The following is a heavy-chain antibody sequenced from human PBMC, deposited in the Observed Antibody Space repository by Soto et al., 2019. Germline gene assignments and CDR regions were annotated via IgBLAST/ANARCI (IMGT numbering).Heavy chain of an antibody. CDR3: IRDIFRTMTTVDY. CDR2: ISANGAVV. J-gene: IGHJ4*02. D-gene: IGHD2-21*01. Sequence: VQLVESGGGLVEPGRSLRISCAASGFSFEDHALNWVRLVPGKRLGWVSGISANGAVVGYANSVKGRVTISRDNTKNSLFLQMSSLRREDTAVYYCIRDIFRTMTTVDYWGQGTLVTVSS. CDR1: GFSFEDHA. V-gene: IGHV3-9*01.